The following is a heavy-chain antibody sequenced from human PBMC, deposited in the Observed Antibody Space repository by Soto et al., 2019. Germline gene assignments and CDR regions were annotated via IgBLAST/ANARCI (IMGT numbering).Heavy chain of an antibody. D-gene: IGHD2-2*01. CDR1: GFSFSSYA. CDR2: IKSKAGGETI. CDR3: PKVYTVDPPSLAH. V-gene: IGHV3-15*01. Sequence: PWGSLRCSWSASGFSFSSYAMPWVTQAPEKGLEWVDRIKSKAGGETIDYAAPVKGRFTSSRDDSTSTVFLQMYGLKTEDTAVYYCPKVYTVDPPSLAHWGQGTLVTVS. J-gene: IGHJ5*02.